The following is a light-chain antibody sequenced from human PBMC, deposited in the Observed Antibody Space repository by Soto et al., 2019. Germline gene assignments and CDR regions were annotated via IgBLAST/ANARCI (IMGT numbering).Light chain of an antibody. CDR1: QDIRYF. J-gene: IGKJ2*01. CDR3: QPYAILLYT. V-gene: IGKV1-33*01. Sequence: DIQMTQSPSSLSASVGERATLTCQASQDIRYFLNWYQQKPGKAPTLLIYDASNLEIVVPARFSRGGSGTEFTIHITGVQDEDVEACYCQPYAILLYTFGHATKVDI. CDR2: DAS.